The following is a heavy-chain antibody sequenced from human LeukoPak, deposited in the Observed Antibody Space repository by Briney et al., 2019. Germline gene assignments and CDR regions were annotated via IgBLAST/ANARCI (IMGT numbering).Heavy chain of an antibody. CDR1: GFTVSSSY. V-gene: IGHV3-53*01. J-gene: IGHJ6*03. CDR3: ARVRLLPAAMGHYYYYYMDL. CDR2: IYSGGSA. D-gene: IGHD2-2*01. Sequence: GGSLRLSCAASGFTVSSSYMSWVRQAPGKGLEWVSVIYSGGSAFYADSVKGRFTVSRDSSMDTLSLQMNSLRAEDTAVYYCARVRLLPAAMGHYYYYYMDLWGKGTTVTVSS.